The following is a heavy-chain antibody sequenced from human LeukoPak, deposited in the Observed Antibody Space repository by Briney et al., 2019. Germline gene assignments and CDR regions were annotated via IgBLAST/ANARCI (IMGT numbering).Heavy chain of an antibody. J-gene: IGHJ6*03. V-gene: IGHV4-59*01. CDR1: GGSISNYY. CDR2: IYYSGST. Sequence: SETLSLTCTVSGGSISNYYWSWIRQPPGKGLEWIGYIYYSGSTNYNPSLKSRVTISEDTSKNQFSLKLSSVTAADTAVCYCARDRSYYMDVWGKGTTVTISS. CDR3: ARDRSYYMDV.